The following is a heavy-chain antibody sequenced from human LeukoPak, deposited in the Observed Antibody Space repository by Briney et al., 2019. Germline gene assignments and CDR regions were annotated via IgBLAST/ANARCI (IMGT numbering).Heavy chain of an antibody. CDR2: MSPNSGNT. CDR3: ARTPPNWGADY. D-gene: IGHD7-27*01. J-gene: IGHJ4*02. Sequence: ASVKVSCKASGYTFTSYDINWVRQATGQGLEWMGWMSPNSGNTGYAQKFQDRVTMTRDTSISTAYMELSSLRSEDTAVYYCARTPPNWGADYWGQGTLVTVYS. CDR1: GYTFTSYD. V-gene: IGHV1-8*01.